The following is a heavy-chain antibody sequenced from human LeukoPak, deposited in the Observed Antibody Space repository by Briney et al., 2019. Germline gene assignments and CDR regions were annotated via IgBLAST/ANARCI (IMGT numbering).Heavy chain of an antibody. D-gene: IGHD1-26*01. V-gene: IGHV1-69*05. J-gene: IGHJ4*02. CDR3: ARVFARSGEISGSYFYY. CDR2: IIPIFGRA. CDR1: GGTFSSYA. Sequence: SVKVSCKASGGTFSSYAINWVRQAPGQGPEWMGGIIPIFGRANYAQKFQGRVTMTTDESTSTAYMELSSLRSEDTAVYYCARVFARSGEISGSYFYYWGQGTLVTVSS.